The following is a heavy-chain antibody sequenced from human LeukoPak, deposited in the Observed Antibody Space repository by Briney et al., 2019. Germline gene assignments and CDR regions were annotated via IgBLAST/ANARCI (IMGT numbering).Heavy chain of an antibody. V-gene: IGHV3-7*01. CDR3: ARDPVEWELLLDY. J-gene: IGHJ4*02. CDR2: MNIVGSEK. CDR1: GFTFSNYW. Sequence: GGSLRLSCAASGFTFSNYWMGWVGQAPGKRLEGVANMNIVGSEKYYADSVKGRFSISRDNARNSVYLQMASLRVEDTAVYYCARDPVEWELLLDYWGQGTLVTVSS. D-gene: IGHD1-26*01.